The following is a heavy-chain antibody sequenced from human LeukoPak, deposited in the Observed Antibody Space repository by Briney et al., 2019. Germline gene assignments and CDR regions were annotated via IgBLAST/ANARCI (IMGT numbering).Heavy chain of an antibody. CDR1: GFTFSSHA. Sequence: GGSLRLSCAASGFTFSSHAMSWVRQAPGKGLEWVSVISGSGTDTYYADSAKGRFTISRDNSKNTLYLQVNSLRAEDTAVYYCARGGNRNCDYWGQGTLVTVSS. V-gene: IGHV3-23*01. CDR3: ARGGNRNCDY. J-gene: IGHJ4*02. D-gene: IGHD1-14*01. CDR2: ISGSGTDT.